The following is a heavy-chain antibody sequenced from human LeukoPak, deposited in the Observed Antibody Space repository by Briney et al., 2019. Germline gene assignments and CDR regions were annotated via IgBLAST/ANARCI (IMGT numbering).Heavy chain of an antibody. Sequence: EASVKVSCKVSGYTFTDHYMHWVQQAPGKGLEWMGLVDPEDGETIYAEKFQGRVTITADTSTDTAYMELSSLRSEDTAVYYCATPSGSYSTPFDYWGQGTLVTVSS. CDR1: GYTFTDHY. CDR2: VDPEDGET. J-gene: IGHJ4*02. CDR3: ATPSGSYSTPFDY. V-gene: IGHV1-69-2*01. D-gene: IGHD3-10*01.